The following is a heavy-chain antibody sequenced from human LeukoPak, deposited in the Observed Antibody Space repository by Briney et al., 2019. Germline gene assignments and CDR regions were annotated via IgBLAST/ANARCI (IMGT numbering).Heavy chain of an antibody. Sequence: KPSQTLSLTCTVSGGSISSGDYYWSWIRQPPGKGLEWIGYIYYSGSTYYNPSLKSRVTIPVDTSENQFSLRLSSVTAADTAVYYCARTSRTGEPEYFQHWGQGTLVTVSS. CDR3: ARTSRTGEPEYFQH. CDR1: GGSISSGDYY. CDR2: IYYSGST. D-gene: IGHD2-8*02. V-gene: IGHV4-30-4*01. J-gene: IGHJ1*01.